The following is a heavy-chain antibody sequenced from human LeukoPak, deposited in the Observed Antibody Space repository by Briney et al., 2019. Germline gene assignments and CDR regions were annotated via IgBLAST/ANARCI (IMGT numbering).Heavy chain of an antibody. CDR3: ARDWPARGYSYDYYFDY. D-gene: IGHD5-18*01. J-gene: IGHJ4*02. CDR1: GYTFTGYY. CDR2: INPHSGGT. Sequence: ASVKVSCKASGYTFTGYYIHWVRQAPGQGXXWMGXINPHSGGTNYAQKFQGRVTMTRDTSISTVYMELSRLRSDDTAVYYCARDWPARGYSYDYYFDYWGQGTLVTVSS. V-gene: IGHV1-2*02.